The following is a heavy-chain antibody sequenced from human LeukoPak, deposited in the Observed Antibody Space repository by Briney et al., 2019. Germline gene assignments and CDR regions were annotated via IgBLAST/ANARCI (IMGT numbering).Heavy chain of an antibody. CDR3: ARDELTGYSSGWSYGDAFGI. CDR2: ISPYNGKT. J-gene: IGHJ3*02. D-gene: IGHD6-19*01. CDR1: GYRFTSYG. Sequence: ASVKVSCKASGYRFTSYGINWVRQAPGQGLEWMGWISPYNGKTNYTQKLQDRVTVTTDTSTSTAYIELRSLRSDDTAVYYCARDELTGYSSGWSYGDAFGIWGQGTMVTVSS. V-gene: IGHV1-18*01.